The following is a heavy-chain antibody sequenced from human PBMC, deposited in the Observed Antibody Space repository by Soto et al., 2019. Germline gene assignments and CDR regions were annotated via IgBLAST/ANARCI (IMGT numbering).Heavy chain of an antibody. J-gene: IGHJ4*02. D-gene: IGHD2-2*02. Sequence: QVQLVQSGAEVKKPGASVKVSCKASGYTFTSYGISWVQQAPGQGLEWMGWISAYNGNTNYAQKLQGRVTMTTDTSTSTAYMELRSLRSDDTAVYYCARLEDIVLVPAAITLDYWGQGTLVTVSS. CDR3: ARLEDIVLVPAAITLDY. V-gene: IGHV1-18*01. CDR1: GYTFTSYG. CDR2: ISAYNGNT.